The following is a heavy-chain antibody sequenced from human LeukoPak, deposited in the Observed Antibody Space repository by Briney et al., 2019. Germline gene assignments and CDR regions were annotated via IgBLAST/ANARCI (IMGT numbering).Heavy chain of an antibody. CDR2: ISNDGSTK. V-gene: IGHV3-30*18. Sequence: PGRSLRLSCAASGFTFNMYGMHWVRQAPGKGLEWVAGISNDGSTKDHADSVKGRFTISRDSSKKSMFLQMNSLRAEDTAVYYCAKAAYCTSTSCHFSGYAQRPLDSWGQGTLVTVSS. CDR3: AKAAYCTSTSCHFSGYAQRPLDS. D-gene: IGHD2-2*01. J-gene: IGHJ4*02. CDR1: GFTFNMYG.